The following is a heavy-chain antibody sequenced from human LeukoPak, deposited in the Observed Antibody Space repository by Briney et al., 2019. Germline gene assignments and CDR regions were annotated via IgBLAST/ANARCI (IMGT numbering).Heavy chain of an antibody. D-gene: IGHD3/OR15-3a*01. CDR1: GYTFSSYG. J-gene: IGHJ4*02. CDR3: ARDSYDFLTGRYSGSGGDY. Sequence: ASVKVSCTASGYTFSSYGINWVRQAPGRGLEWMGWISGYNGNTHYAQQFQGRVTMTTDTSTSTVYTELRTLRSDDTAVYYCARDSYDFLTGRYSGSGGDYWGQGTLVTVSS. CDR2: ISGYNGNT. V-gene: IGHV1-18*01.